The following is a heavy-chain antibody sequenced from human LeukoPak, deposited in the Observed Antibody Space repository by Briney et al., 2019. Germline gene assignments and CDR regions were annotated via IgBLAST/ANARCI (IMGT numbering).Heavy chain of an antibody. CDR2: IYFSGST. CDR1: GGSISSRTYS. J-gene: IGHJ4*02. D-gene: IGHD3-10*01. Sequence: KPSETLSLTCTVSGGSISSRTYSWGWIRQPPGKGLEWIGTIYFSGSTYYNPSLKSRVTISVDTSNNQFSLKLSSLTAADTAVYYCARHGSGRDAGLDYWGQGTLVTVSA. V-gene: IGHV4-39*01. CDR3: ARHGSGRDAGLDY.